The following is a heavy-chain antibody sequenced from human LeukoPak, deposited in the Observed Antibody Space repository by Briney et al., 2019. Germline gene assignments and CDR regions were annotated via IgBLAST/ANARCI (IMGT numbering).Heavy chain of an antibody. Sequence: SETLSLTCSVSGGSVSIDSYYWNWIRQPPGQGLEWVAYMYYSGSTNYNPSLKSRVSISVDTSKNQFALKLTSVIAADTAVYFCARFPYSGISHYFDYWGQGALVTVSS. J-gene: IGHJ4*02. D-gene: IGHD1-26*01. V-gene: IGHV4-61*01. CDR3: ARFPYSGISHYFDY. CDR1: GGSVSIDSYY. CDR2: MYYSGST.